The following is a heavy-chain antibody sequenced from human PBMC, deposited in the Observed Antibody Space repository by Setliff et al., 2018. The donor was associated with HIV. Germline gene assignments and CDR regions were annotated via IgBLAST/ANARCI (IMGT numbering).Heavy chain of an antibody. Sequence: GASVKVSCKASGYTFTGYYVHWVRQAPGQGLEWMGWINPNSGGTNYAQKFQGRVTMTRDTSISTAHMELSRLTSDDTAVYYCARGVWGLPPYYMDVWGKGTTVTVS. CDR2: INPNSGGT. D-gene: IGHD4-17*01. CDR1: GYTFTGYY. CDR3: ARGVWGLPPYYMDV. V-gene: IGHV1-2*02. J-gene: IGHJ6*03.